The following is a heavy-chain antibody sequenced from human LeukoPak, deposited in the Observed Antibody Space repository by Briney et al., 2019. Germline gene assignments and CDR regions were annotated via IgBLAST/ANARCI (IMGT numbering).Heavy chain of an antibody. CDR1: GYTFTSYG. Sequence: ASVKVSCKASGYTFTSYGISWVRQAPGQGLEWMGWISAYNGNTNYAQKLQGRVTMTTDTSTSTAYMELRSLRSDDTAVYYCARVFLTGTTMVWFDPWGQGTLVTVSS. D-gene: IGHD1-7*01. CDR3: ARVFLTGTTMVWFDP. J-gene: IGHJ5*02. CDR2: ISAYNGNT. V-gene: IGHV1-18*01.